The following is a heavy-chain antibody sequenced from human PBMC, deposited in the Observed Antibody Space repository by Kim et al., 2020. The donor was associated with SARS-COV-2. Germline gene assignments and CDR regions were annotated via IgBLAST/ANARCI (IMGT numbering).Heavy chain of an antibody. D-gene: IGHD3-22*01. J-gene: IGHJ5*01. V-gene: IGHV1-3*01. CDR1: GYTFTSYA. Sequence: ASVKVSCKASGYTFTSYAMHWVRQAPGQRLEWMGWINAGNGNTKYSQKFQGRVTITRDTSASTAYMELSSLRSEDTAVYYCAFQGSSGYSHPGDWFDPWGQGTLVTVSS. CDR3: AFQGSSGYSHPGDWFDP. CDR2: INAGNGNT.